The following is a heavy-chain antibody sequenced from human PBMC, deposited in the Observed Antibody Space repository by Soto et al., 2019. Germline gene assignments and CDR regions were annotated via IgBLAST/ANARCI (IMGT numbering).Heavy chain of an antibody. D-gene: IGHD5-12*01. Sequence: GASVKVSCKASGYTFTSYGISWVRQAPGQGLEWMGWISAYNGNTNYAQKLQGRVTMTTDTSTSTAYMELRSLRSDDTAVYYCARVVRGYSGYGSFSWFDPWGQGTLVTVSS. CDR3: ARVVRGYSGYGSFSWFDP. CDR1: GYTFTSYG. V-gene: IGHV1-18*04. J-gene: IGHJ5*02. CDR2: ISAYNGNT.